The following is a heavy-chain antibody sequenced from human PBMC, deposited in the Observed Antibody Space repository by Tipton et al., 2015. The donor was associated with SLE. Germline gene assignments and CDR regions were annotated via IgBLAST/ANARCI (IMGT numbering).Heavy chain of an antibody. CDR1: GGSISSSPYY. J-gene: IGHJ3*02. CDR3: ARDRDIVLEPVPIPPAFDI. CDR2: IYYTGNT. D-gene: IGHD2-2*02. Sequence: TLSLTCIVSGGSISSSPYYWGWIRQPPGKGLEWIGSIYYTGNTYYSTSLKSRVTIAVDTSKNQFSLKLSSVTAADTAVYYCARDRDIVLEPVPIPPAFDIWGQGTMVTVSS. V-gene: IGHV4-39*07.